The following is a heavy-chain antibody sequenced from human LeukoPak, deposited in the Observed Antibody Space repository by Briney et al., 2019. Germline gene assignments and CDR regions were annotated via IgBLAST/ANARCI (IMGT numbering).Heavy chain of an antibody. CDR1: GYTFTGYY. CDR3: ARAYNWNFNFDY. D-gene: IGHD1-7*01. Sequence: ASVNVSCKASGYTFTGYYMHWVRQAPGQGLEWMGWINPNSGGTNYAQKFQGRVTMTRDTSISTAYMELSRLRSDDTAVYYCARAYNWNFNFDYWGQGTLVTVSS. V-gene: IGHV1-2*02. CDR2: INPNSGGT. J-gene: IGHJ4*02.